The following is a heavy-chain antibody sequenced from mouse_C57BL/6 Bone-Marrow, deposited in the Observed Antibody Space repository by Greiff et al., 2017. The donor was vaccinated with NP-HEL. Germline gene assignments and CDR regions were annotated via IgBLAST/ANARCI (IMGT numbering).Heavy chain of an antibody. CDR2: IDPSDSYT. V-gene: IGHV1-50*01. CDR3: ANYYGSSYYY. Sequence: QVQLQQPGAELVKPGASVKLSCKASGYTFTSYWMQWVKQRPGQGLEWIGEIDPSDSYTNYNQKFKGKATLTVDTSSSTAYMQLSSLTSEDSAVYYCANYYGSSYYYWGQGTTLTVSS. CDR1: GYTFTSYW. J-gene: IGHJ2*01. D-gene: IGHD1-1*01.